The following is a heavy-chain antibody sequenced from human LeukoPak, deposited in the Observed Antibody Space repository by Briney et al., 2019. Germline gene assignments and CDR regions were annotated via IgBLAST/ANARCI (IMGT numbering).Heavy chain of an antibody. Sequence: SEALSLTCTVSGGSLRGHSWSWIRRPPGQGLEYISDFYIGRTTNYNRSLKSRVTISLDTSKRQLSLTVNSVTAADTAVYFCARDKGQSGSSGIYESYMDVWGPGTTVIVSS. D-gene: IGHD6-6*01. J-gene: IGHJ6*03. CDR2: FYIGRTT. V-gene: IGHV4-59*11. CDR3: ARDKGQSGSSGIYESYMDV. CDR1: GGSLRGHS.